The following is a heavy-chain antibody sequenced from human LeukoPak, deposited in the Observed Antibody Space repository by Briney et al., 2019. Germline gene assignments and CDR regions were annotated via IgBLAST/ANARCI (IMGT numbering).Heavy chain of an antibody. CDR3: ARGTHLQGVWGSYRSSLHPRQYYFDY. D-gene: IGHD3-16*02. CDR1: GGSISSSSYY. J-gene: IGHJ4*02. Sequence: SETLSLTCTVSGGSISSSSYYWGWIRQPPGKGLEWIGSIYYSGSTYYNPSLKSRVTISVDTSKNQFSLKLSSVTAADTAVYYCARGTHLQGVWGSYRSSLHPRQYYFDYWGQGTLVTVSS. CDR2: IYYSGST. V-gene: IGHV4-39*07.